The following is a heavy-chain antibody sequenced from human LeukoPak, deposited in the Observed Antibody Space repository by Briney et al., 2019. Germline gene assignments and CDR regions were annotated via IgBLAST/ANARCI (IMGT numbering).Heavy chain of an antibody. Sequence: SETLSLTCTVSGGSISSYYWSWIRQPPGKGLEWIGYIYTSGSNNYHPSLKSRVTISVATSKKPFSLKLSSVTGADTAVYYCARQRGRGYSYGYDGDAFDIWGQGTMVTVSS. D-gene: IGHD5-18*01. J-gene: IGHJ3*02. CDR1: GGSISSYY. CDR3: ARQRGRGYSYGYDGDAFDI. V-gene: IGHV4-4*09. CDR2: IYTSGSN.